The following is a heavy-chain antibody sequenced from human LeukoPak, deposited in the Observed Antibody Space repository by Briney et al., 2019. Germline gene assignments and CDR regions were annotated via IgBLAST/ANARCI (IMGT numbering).Heavy chain of an antibody. CDR3: ARDRRLERWDWDAFDI. Sequence: SQTLSLTCTVSGGSLSSGDYYWSWIRQPPGKGLEWIGYIYYSGSTYYNPSLKSRVTISVDTSKNQFSLKLSSVTAADTAVYYCARDRRLERWDWDAFDIWGQGTMVTVSS. D-gene: IGHD1-1*01. V-gene: IGHV4-30-4*08. CDR1: GGSLSSGDYY. J-gene: IGHJ3*02. CDR2: IYYSGST.